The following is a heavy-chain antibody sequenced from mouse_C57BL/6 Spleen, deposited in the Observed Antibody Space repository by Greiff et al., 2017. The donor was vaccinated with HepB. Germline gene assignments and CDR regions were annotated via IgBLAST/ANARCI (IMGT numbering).Heavy chain of an antibody. CDR3: ARGGDGYSWFAY. J-gene: IGHJ3*01. CDR1: GYTFTSYW. Sequence: QVQLQQPGAALVMPGASVKLSCKASGYTFTSYWMHWVKQRPGQGLEWIGEIDPSDSYTNYNQKFKGKSTLTVDKSSSTAYMQLSSLTSEDSAVYYCARGGDGYSWFAYWGQGTLVTVSA. V-gene: IGHV1-69*01. CDR2: IDPSDSYT. D-gene: IGHD2-3*01.